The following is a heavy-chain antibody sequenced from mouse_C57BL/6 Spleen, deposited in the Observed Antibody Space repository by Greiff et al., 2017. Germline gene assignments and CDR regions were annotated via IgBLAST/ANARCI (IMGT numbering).Heavy chain of an antibody. CDR2: ISSGSSTI. Sequence: VQGVESGGCLVKPGGSLKLSCAASGFTFSDYGLHWVRQAPEKGLEWVAYISSGSSTIYYADTIKDRFTISRENAKNTLFLQMTSLRTEDTAMYYCATVVATRAMDYWGQGTSVTVSS. V-gene: IGHV5-17*01. D-gene: IGHD1-1*01. CDR3: ATVVATRAMDY. J-gene: IGHJ4*01. CDR1: GFTFSDYG.